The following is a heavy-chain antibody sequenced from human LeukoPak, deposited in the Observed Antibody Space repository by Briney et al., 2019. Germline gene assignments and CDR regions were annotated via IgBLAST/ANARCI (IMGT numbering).Heavy chain of an antibody. J-gene: IGHJ6*02. Sequence: PGGSLRLSCAASGFTFSSYAMSWVRQAPGKGLEWVSAISGSGGSTYYADSVKGRFTISRDNSKNTLYLQMNSLRAEDTAVYYCAKDIYDFWSGSLYGMDVWGQGTTVTVSS. CDR3: AKDIYDFWSGSLYGMDV. V-gene: IGHV3-23*01. CDR2: ISGSGGST. CDR1: GFTFSSYA. D-gene: IGHD3-3*01.